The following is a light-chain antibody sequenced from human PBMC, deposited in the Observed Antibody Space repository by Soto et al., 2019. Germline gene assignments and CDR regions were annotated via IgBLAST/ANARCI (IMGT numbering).Light chain of an antibody. V-gene: IGKV3D-20*02. CDR2: DAS. CDR1: QSVSSSS. J-gene: IGKJ5*01. CDR3: QQRSNWLIT. Sequence: VVMRTSPDPLCVSSGKRATLSCRASQSVSSSSLAWYQQKRGQAPRLLIHDASSRATGIPARFSGSGSGTDFTLTISSLEPEDFVVYYCQQRSNWLITFGQGTRLEIK.